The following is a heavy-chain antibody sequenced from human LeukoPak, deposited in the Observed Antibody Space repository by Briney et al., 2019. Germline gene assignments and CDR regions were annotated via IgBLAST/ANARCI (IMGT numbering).Heavy chain of an antibody. CDR3: ARDPYCSSTSCYPT. J-gene: IGHJ4*02. CDR2: IKQDGSEK. Sequence: GGSLRLSCAASGFTFNYWMSWVRQAPGKGLEWVANIKQDGSEKYYVDSVKGRFTISRDNAKNSLYLQMNSLRAEDTAVYYCARDPYCSSTSCYPTWGQGTLVTVSS. D-gene: IGHD2-2*01. V-gene: IGHV3-7*01. CDR1: GFTFNYW.